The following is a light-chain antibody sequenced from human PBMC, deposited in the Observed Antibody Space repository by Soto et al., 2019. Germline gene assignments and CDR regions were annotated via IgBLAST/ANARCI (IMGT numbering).Light chain of an antibody. J-gene: IGKJ5*01. CDR1: QSVLYSSNNKNY. CDR2: WAS. V-gene: IGKV4-1*01. CDR3: QQYYNWPYT. Sequence: DILMTQSPDSLAVSVGERATINCRSSQSVLYSSNNKNYLAWYQQKPGQPPKLLIYWASTRESGVPDRFSGSGSGTEFTLTISDLQSEDFAVYYCQQYYNWPYTFGQGTRLEIK.